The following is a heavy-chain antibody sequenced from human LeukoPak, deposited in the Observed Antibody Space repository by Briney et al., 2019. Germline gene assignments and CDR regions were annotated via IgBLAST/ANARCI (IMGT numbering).Heavy chain of an antibody. CDR2: ISGSGGRT. V-gene: IGHV3-23*01. J-gene: IGHJ4*02. Sequence: GGSLRLSCAASGFTFSSYGMSWVRQVPGKGLEWVSGISGSGGRTYYADSVKGRFTISRDNTKNTLYLQMNSLKNEDTAVYYCVTEVSGSFPTWGQGTLVTVSS. D-gene: IGHD1-26*01. CDR1: GFTFSSYG. CDR3: VTEVSGSFPT.